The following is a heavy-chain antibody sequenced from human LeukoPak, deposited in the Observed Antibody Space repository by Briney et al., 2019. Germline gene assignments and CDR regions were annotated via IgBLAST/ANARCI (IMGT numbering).Heavy chain of an antibody. CDR3: AIHPYDYWYFDL. D-gene: IGHD5-12*01. Sequence: SVKVSCKASGGTFSSYAISWVRQAPGQGLEWMGGIIPIFGSANYAQDFQGRVTITADESTSTAYMKLSSLRSEDTAVYYCAIHPYDYWYFDLWGRGTLVTVSS. J-gene: IGHJ2*01. CDR2: IIPIFGSA. CDR1: GGTFSSYA. V-gene: IGHV1-69*13.